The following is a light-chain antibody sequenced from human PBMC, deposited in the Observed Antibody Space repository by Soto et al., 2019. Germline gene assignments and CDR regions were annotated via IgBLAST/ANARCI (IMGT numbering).Light chain of an antibody. CDR2: GAS. V-gene: IGKV3-20*01. CDR3: QQDNSSPLT. Sequence: EIVLTQSPGPLSLSPGERATLACSAIQSVSSSYLAWYQQKPGQAPRLLIYGASSMYTGIPDRFSGSGSGTDFTLTISRLQPEDFAVYYCQQDNSSPLTFGGGTKVEIK. J-gene: IGKJ4*01. CDR1: QSVSSSY.